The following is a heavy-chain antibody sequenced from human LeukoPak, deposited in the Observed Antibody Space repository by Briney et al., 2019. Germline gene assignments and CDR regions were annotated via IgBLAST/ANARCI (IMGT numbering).Heavy chain of an antibody. Sequence: ASVKVSCKASGGTFSSYGLTWVRQAPGQGLEWMGGIIPIFGTTNYAQNFQGRVTITADESTSTAYMELSSLRSEDTAVYYCARVKSRTANWFDPWGQGTLVTVSS. CDR3: ARVKSRTANWFDP. V-gene: IGHV1-69*13. J-gene: IGHJ5*02. CDR2: IIPIFGTT. D-gene: IGHD2-2*01. CDR1: GGTFSSYG.